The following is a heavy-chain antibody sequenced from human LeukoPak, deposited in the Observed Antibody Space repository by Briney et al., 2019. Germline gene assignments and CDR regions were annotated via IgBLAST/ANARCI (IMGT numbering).Heavy chain of an antibody. V-gene: IGHV3-23*01. CDR2: DTGSGSVTSST. D-gene: IGHD3-3*01. CDR1: GFTFSSFA. J-gene: IGHJ4*02. CDR3: AKEGTYNNFWSGYFH. Sequence: GGSLRLSCAASGFTFSSFAMSWVRQAPGKGLEWVSSDTGSGSVTSSTYYADSVKGRFTISRDNSKNTLYLQMNSLRAEDTALYYCAKEGTYNNFWSGYFHWGQGALVTVSS.